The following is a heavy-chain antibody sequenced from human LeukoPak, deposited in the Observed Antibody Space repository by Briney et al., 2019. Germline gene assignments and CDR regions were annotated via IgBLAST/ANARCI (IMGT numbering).Heavy chain of an antibody. CDR2: IYYSGST. Sequence: PSETLSLTCTVSGGSISSYYWSWIRQPPGKGLEWIGYIYYSGSTNYNPSLKGRVTISVDTSKNQFSLKLSSVTAADTAVYYCARASDYDFWSGYSSGFDSWGQGTLVTVSS. CDR1: GGSISSYY. CDR3: ARASDYDFWSGYSSGFDS. D-gene: IGHD3-3*01. V-gene: IGHV4-59*01. J-gene: IGHJ5*01.